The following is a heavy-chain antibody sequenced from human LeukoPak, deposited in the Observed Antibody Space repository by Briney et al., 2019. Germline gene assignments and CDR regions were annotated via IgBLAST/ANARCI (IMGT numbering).Heavy chain of an antibody. Sequence: PGGSLRLSCAASGFTVSSNYMSWVRQSPGKGLEWVSAISGSGGSTYYADSVKGRFTISRDNAKNSLYLQMNSLRAEDTAVYYCARDTDRTTVAPDAFDIWGQGTMVTVSS. D-gene: IGHD4-23*01. V-gene: IGHV3-11*04. J-gene: IGHJ3*02. CDR1: GFTVSSNY. CDR3: ARDTDRTTVAPDAFDI. CDR2: ISGSGGST.